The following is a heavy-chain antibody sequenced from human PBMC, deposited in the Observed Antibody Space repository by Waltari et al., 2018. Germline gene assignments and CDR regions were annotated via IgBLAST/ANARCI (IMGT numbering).Heavy chain of an antibody. V-gene: IGHV4-34*01. CDR1: GGSFRGFY. CDR2: IDHNEDT. J-gene: IGHJ4*02. CDR3: ASTPLFYYDTSGYYF. D-gene: IGHD3-22*01. Sequence: KPSETLSLPCAVYGGSFRGFYWSWIRQPPGKGLEWIGQIDHNEDTTYNPSLKDRVTISLDTSRRKFSLTLTSVTAADTAVYYCASTPLFYYDTSGYYFWGQGAPVTVSS.